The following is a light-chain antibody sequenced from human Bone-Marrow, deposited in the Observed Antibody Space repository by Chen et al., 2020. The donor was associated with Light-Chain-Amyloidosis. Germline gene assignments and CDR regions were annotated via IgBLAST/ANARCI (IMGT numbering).Light chain of an antibody. CDR2: DAS. J-gene: IGKJ1*01. V-gene: IGKV1-5*01. Sequence: IQMTQSPSALSASVGDKITITCRASETITNWVAWYQQKPGKAPKLLIYDASTLHSGVPSRFSASGSGTGFTLTITSLQPDDFATYYCQQYNSYLATFGQGTKV. CDR1: ETITNW. CDR3: QQYNSYLAT.